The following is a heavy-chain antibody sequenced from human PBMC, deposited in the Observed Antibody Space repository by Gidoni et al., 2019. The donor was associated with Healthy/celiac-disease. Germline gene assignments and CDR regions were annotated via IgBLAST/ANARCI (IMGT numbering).Heavy chain of an antibody. CDR1: GYTFTSYG. V-gene: IGHV1-18*01. Sequence: QVQLVQSGAEVKKPGASVKVSCTASGYTFTSYGISWVRQAPGQGLEWMGWISAYNGNTNYAQKLQGRVTMTTDTSTSTAYMELRSLRSDDTAVYYCARDPRDYGSPVWFDPWGQGTLVTVSS. CDR3: ARDPRDYGSPVWFDP. J-gene: IGHJ5*02. D-gene: IGHD4-17*01. CDR2: ISAYNGNT.